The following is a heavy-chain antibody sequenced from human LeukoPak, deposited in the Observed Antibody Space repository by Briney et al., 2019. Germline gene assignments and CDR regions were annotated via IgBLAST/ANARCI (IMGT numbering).Heavy chain of an antibody. Sequence: AGGSLRLSCAVSGFTFSSYAMHWVRQAPVKGLEWVAIILYDGSKTYYADSVKGRFTISRDNSKNTLYLQMNSLRVEDTAMYYCAREGDALDYLGQGALVTVSS. D-gene: IGHD3-16*01. CDR1: GFTFSSYA. CDR3: AREGDALDY. V-gene: IGHV3-30*04. CDR2: ILYDGSKT. J-gene: IGHJ4*02.